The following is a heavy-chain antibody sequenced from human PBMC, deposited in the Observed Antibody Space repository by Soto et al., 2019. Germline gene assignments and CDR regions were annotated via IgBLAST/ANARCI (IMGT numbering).Heavy chain of an antibody. Sequence: SETLSLTCTVSGGSISSYYWSWIRQPPGKGLEWIGYIYYSGSTNYNPSLKSRVTISVDTSKNQFSLKLSSVTAADTAVYYGARHQKKVPPAAGYYYYYMDVWGKGTTVTVPS. CDR1: GGSISSYY. V-gene: IGHV4-59*08. CDR3: ARHQKKVPPAAGYYYYYMDV. CDR2: IYYSGST. J-gene: IGHJ6*03. D-gene: IGHD6-13*01.